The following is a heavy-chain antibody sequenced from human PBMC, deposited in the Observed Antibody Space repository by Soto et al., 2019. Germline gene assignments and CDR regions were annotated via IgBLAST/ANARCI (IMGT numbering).Heavy chain of an antibody. Sequence: QVQLVESRGGVVQPGRSLRLSCAASGFTFNNYAMHWVRQAPGKGLEWVAVISYDGSKEYCADSVKGRFTISRDNSQNTVYLQMNSLRPEDTAVYYCARDGGSSGYPTSHFDFWGQGTLVTLSS. D-gene: IGHD3-22*01. V-gene: IGHV3-30*04. CDR3: ARDGGSSGYPTSHFDF. CDR2: ISYDGSKE. J-gene: IGHJ5*01. CDR1: GFTFNNYA.